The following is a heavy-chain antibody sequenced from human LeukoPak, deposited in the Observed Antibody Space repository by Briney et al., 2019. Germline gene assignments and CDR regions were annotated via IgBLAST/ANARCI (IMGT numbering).Heavy chain of an antibody. CDR3: AKDISGVYCGGDRYSYYYYGMDV. J-gene: IGHJ6*02. CDR2: ISWDGGST. Sequence: GGSLRLSCAASGFTFDDYTMHWVRQAPGKGLEWVSLISWDGGSTYYADSVKGRFTISRDNSKNSLYLQMNSLRTEDTALYYCAKDISGVYCGGDRYSYYYYGMDVWGQGTTVTVSS. CDR1: GFTFDDYT. D-gene: IGHD2-21*02. V-gene: IGHV3-43*01.